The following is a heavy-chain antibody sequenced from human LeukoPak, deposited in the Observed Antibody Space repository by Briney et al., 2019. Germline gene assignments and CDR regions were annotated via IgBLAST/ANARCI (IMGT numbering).Heavy chain of an antibody. J-gene: IGHJ4*02. CDR2: FTSDGNSM. D-gene: IGHD1-26*01. CDR1: GFTLSSYT. V-gene: IGHV3-74*01. Sequence: GGSLRLSCAASGFTLSSYTMYWVRQAPGRGLVWVARFTSDGNSMTYADFVKGRFTVSRDIAKNTLYLQMSSLRAEDTAVYYCARAQVGTPTDCWGQGTLVTVSS. CDR3: ARAQVGTPTDC.